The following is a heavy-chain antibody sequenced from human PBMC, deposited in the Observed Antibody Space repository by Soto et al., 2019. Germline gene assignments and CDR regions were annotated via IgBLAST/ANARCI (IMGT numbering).Heavy chain of an antibody. CDR3: ARGTLLLETWVLDV. Sequence: QVQLVQSGAEVKKPGASVKVSCKASGYTFTNYDINWVRQATGQGLEWMGWMNANSGKTGYARKFQGRVAMTRNTSIRTAYMELSSLRSEDTAVYYCARGTLLLETWVLDVWGQGTTVTVSS. CDR1: GYTFTNYD. CDR2: MNANSGKT. D-gene: IGHD3-22*01. V-gene: IGHV1-8*01. J-gene: IGHJ6*02.